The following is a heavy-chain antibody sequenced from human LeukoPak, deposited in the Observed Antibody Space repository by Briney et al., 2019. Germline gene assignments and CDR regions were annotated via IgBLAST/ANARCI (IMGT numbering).Heavy chain of an antibody. V-gene: IGHV1-69*05. Sequence: ASVKVSCKASGGTFSSYAISRVRQAPGQGLEWMGGIIPIFGTANYAQKFQGRVTITTDESTSTAYMELSSLRSEDTAVYYCARVYRSSLVYSSQAERGGWFDPWGQGTLVTVSS. CDR2: IIPIFGTA. CDR3: ARVYRSSLVYSSQAERGGWFDP. D-gene: IGHD6-13*01. J-gene: IGHJ5*02. CDR1: GGTFSSYA.